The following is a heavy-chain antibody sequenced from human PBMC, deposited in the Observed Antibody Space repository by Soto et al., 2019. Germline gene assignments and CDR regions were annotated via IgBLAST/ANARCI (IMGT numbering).Heavy chain of an antibody. CDR2: IVPILGVA. D-gene: IGHD5-18*01. Sequence: QVQLVQSGAEVKKPGSSVKVSCKTSGDTFNSNAISWVRQAPGQGLEWMGRIVPILGVADYAHKFQRRVTLTEDKSTTMVSMELSSLISEDTALHYCARVPDRPPALVTWCQGTLVTVSS. V-gene: IGHV1-69*04. CDR3: ARVPDRPPALVT. CDR1: GDTFNSNA. J-gene: IGHJ5*02.